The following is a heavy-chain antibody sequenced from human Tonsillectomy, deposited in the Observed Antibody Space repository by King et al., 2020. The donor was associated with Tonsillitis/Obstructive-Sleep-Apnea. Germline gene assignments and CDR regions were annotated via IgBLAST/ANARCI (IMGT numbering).Heavy chain of an antibody. CDR3: ARVSDYDILTGYHYYYYMDV. CDR1: GFTFSSYS. Sequence: QLVESGGGLVKPGGSLRLSCAASGFTFSSYSMNWVRQAPGKGLEWVSSISSSSSYIYYADSVKGRFTISRDNAKNSLYLQMNSLRAEDTAVYYCARVSDYDILTGYHYYYYMDVWGKGTTVTVSS. CDR2: ISSSSSYI. D-gene: IGHD3-9*01. V-gene: IGHV3-21*01. J-gene: IGHJ6*03.